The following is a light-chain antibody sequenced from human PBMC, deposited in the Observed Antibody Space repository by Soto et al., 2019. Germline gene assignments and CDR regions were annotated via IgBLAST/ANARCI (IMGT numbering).Light chain of an antibody. V-gene: IGKV1-5*03. CDR2: KAS. CDR1: QTISSW. CDR3: KQYNSYPLT. Sequence: DIQMTQSPSTLSGSVGDRVTITCRASQTISSWLAWYQQKPGKAPKLLIYKASTLKSGVQSRFSGSGSGTEFTLTIRSLQPDDFATYYCKQYNSYPLTFGGGTKVDIK. J-gene: IGKJ4*01.